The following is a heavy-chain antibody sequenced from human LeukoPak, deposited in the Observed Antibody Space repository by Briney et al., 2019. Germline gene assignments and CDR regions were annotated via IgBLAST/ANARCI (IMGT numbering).Heavy chain of an antibody. V-gene: IGHV4-34*01. Sequence: SETLSLTCAVYGGSFSGYYWSWIRQPPGKGLEWIGEINHSGSTNYNPSLKSRVTISVDTSKNQFSLKLSSVTAADTAVYYCHCSSTSYLPRDDWYFDLWGRGTLVTVSS. CDR1: GGSFSGYY. J-gene: IGHJ2*01. D-gene: IGHD2-2*01. CDR2: INHSGST. CDR3: HCSSTSYLPRDDWYFDL.